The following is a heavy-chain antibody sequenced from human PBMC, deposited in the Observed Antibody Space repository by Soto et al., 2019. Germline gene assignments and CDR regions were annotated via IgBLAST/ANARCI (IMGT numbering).Heavy chain of an antibody. CDR2: FDPRDGRT. D-gene: IGHD1-7*01. J-gene: IGHJ4*02. V-gene: IGHV1-24*01. CDR3: ATDIDVITGSMGECDS. CDR1: GYTLPKLS. Sequence: QVQLVQSAAEVKKPGASVKVSCTVSGYTLPKLSMHWVRQAPGKGLEWMGGFDPRDGRTVYAQNFQGRVIMAEDTSTSTAYMELFSLRFEDTAVYYCATDIDVITGSMGECDSWGQGTPVTVSS.